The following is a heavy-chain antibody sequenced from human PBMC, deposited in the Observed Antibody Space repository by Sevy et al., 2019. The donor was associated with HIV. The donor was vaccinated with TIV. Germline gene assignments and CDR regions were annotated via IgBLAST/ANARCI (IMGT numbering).Heavy chain of an antibody. Sequence: GGSLRLSCAASGFTFSHYGMHWVRQAPGKGLDWVTFIQYNGNNKNYADSVKGRFTISRDNSKNTLYFQMNSLRVEDTAIYYCARDPLISLGADLFDYWGQGTLVTVSS. CDR2: IQYNGNNK. D-gene: IGHD7-27*01. CDR3: ARDPLISLGADLFDY. CDR1: GFTFSHYG. J-gene: IGHJ4*02. V-gene: IGHV3-30*02.